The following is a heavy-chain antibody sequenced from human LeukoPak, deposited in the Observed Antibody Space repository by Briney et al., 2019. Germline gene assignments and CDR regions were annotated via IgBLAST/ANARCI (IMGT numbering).Heavy chain of an antibody. V-gene: IGHV3-23*01. CDR1: GFKVSNYA. CDR3: ARADGSSGYSLITYFAY. J-gene: IGHJ4*02. D-gene: IGHD3-22*01. CDR2: FRGSGAAT. Sequence: GSLRPSFATSGFKVSNYAMDLGRQAPGEGLELVSAFRGSGAATFNADSVKGRFTISRDNSKNTLYLQMNSLRAEDTAVYYCARADGSSGYSLITYFAYWGQGTLVTVSS.